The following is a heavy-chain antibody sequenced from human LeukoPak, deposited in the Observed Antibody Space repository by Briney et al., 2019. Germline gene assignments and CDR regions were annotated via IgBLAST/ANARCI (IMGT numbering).Heavy chain of an antibody. J-gene: IGHJ4*02. CDR1: GFTFTTYS. CDR3: ATVRPGFCSSTTCYTDY. CDR2: IISSSSYI. D-gene: IGHD2-2*02. V-gene: IGHV3-21*01. Sequence: GGSLRLSCAASGFTFTTYSMHWVRQAPGKGLEWFSSIISSSSYIYYADSVKGRFTTSRDNARNSLYLQMNSLRAEDTAVYYCATVRPGFCSSTTCYTDYWGQGTLVTVSS.